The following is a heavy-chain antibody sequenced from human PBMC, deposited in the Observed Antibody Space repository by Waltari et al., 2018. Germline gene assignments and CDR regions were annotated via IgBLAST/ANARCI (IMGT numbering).Heavy chain of an antibody. CDR1: GGSISSPY. D-gene: IGHD2-2*01. Sequence: QVQLQESGPGLVKPSETLSLTCTVSGGSISSPYWSWIRQPPGKGLEWIGYIYYSGSTNYNPSLKSRVTISVDTSKNQFSLKLSSVTAADTAVYYCARTGAAANSLDVWGQGTTVTVSS. J-gene: IGHJ6*02. CDR3: ARTGAAANSLDV. CDR2: IYYSGST. V-gene: IGHV4-59*11.